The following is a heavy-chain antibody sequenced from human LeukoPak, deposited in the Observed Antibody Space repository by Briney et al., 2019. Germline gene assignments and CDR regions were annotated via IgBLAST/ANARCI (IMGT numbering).Heavy chain of an antibody. CDR1: GYTFTSYY. V-gene: IGHV1-46*01. CDR3: ARATRFLEWLSIYYFDY. Sequence: ASVKVSCKASGYTFTSYYMHWVRQAPGQGLEWMGIINPSGGSTSYAQKLQGRVTMTTDTSTSTAYMELRSLRSDDTAVYYCARATRFLEWLSIYYFDYWGQGTLVTVSS. D-gene: IGHD3-3*01. J-gene: IGHJ4*02. CDR2: INPSGGST.